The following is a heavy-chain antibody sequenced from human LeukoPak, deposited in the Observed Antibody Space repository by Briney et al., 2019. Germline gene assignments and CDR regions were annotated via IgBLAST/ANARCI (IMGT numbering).Heavy chain of an antibody. J-gene: IGHJ4*02. D-gene: IGHD2-2*01. CDR2: IIPIFGTA. V-gene: IGHV1-69*13. Sequence: SVKVSCKASGGTFSSYAISWVRQAPGQGLEWMGGIIPIFGTANYAQKFQGRVTITADESTSTAYMELSSLRSEDTAVYYYAAVVPAVMGYFDYWGQGTLVTVSS. CDR3: AAVVPAVMGYFDY. CDR1: GGTFSSYA.